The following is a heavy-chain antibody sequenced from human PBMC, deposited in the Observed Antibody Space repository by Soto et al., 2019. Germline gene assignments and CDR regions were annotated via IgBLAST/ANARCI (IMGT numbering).Heavy chain of an antibody. Sequence: KESGPVLLKPTETLTLTCTVSGFSLSIAGMGVSWVRQPPGKALEWLAHIFSNDEKSYNTSLKSRLTISKDSSRGQVVLTITNMDPLDTATYYCARIPRRSGWEGFDYWGQGTLVTVSS. D-gene: IGHD6-19*01. CDR1: GFSLSIAGMG. V-gene: IGHV2-26*01. CDR2: IFSNDEK. J-gene: IGHJ4*02. CDR3: ARIPRRSGWEGFDY.